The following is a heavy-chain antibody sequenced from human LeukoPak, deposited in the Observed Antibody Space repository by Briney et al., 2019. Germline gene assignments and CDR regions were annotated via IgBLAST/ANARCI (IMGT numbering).Heavy chain of an antibody. D-gene: IGHD1-1*01. CDR2: ISYDGSNK. Sequence: PGRSLRLSCAASGFTFSSYAMHWVRQAPGKGLEWVAVISYDGSNKYYADSVKGRFTISRDNSKNTLYLQMNSLRAEDTAAYYCATDQSNWNPRGNWFDPWGQGTLVTVSS. CDR3: ATDQSNWNPRGNWFDP. CDR1: GFTFSSYA. J-gene: IGHJ5*02. V-gene: IGHV3-30-3*01.